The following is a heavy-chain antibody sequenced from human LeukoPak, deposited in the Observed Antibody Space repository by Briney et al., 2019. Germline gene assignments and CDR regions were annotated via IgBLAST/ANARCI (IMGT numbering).Heavy chain of an antibody. J-gene: IGHJ6*02. Sequence: GGSLRLSCAASGFTFDDYAMHWVRQAPGKGLEWVSGISWNSGSIGYADSVKGRFTISRDNAKNSLYLRMNSLRAEDTALYYCAKELVPAAILRVDYYYGMDVWGQGTTVTVSS. CDR3: AKELVPAAILRVDYYYGMDV. CDR2: ISWNSGSI. D-gene: IGHD2-2*02. V-gene: IGHV3-9*01. CDR1: GFTFDDYA.